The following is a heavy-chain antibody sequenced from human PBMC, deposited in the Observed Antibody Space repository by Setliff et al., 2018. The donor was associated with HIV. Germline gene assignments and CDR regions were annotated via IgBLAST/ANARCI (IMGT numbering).Heavy chain of an antibody. V-gene: IGHV4-38-2*02. J-gene: IGHJ4*02. CDR3: ARGTYGGYAGLFDY. Sequence: LSLTCTVSGDSISSDFYWGWIRQPPGKGLEWIASIYHSGNTYYMPSLQSRVSMSVDKSKNQFSVKLTSVTAADTAVYYCARGTYGGYAGLFDYWGQGSLVTVSS. D-gene: IGHD5-12*01. CDR2: IYHSGNT. CDR1: GDSISSDFY.